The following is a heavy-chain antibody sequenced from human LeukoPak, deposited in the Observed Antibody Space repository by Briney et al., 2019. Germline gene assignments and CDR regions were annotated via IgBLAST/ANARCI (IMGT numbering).Heavy chain of an antibody. CDR3: AKFLPISGTKSAFDY. CDR2: VTGSGSTR. Sequence: PGGSLRLSCAASGFTFDSYSMAWVRQAPGKGLEWVSAVTGSGSTRYYADSVKGRFTISRDNSNSTVYLHMSSLRADDTAVYYCAKFLPISGTKSAFDYWGQGTLSPSPQ. D-gene: IGHD2-8*01. V-gene: IGHV3-23*01. J-gene: IGHJ4*02. CDR1: GFTFDSYS.